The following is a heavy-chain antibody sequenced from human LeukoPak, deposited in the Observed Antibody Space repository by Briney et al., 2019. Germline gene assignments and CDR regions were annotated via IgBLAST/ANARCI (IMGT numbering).Heavy chain of an antibody. CDR1: GFTFSDHY. V-gene: IGHV3-72*01. J-gene: IGHJ4*02. CDR2: SRNKANSYTT. D-gene: IGHD1-1*01. CDR3: ARNPGIGTYKYYDY. Sequence: GGSLRLSCAASGFTFSDHYMDWVRQAPGKGLEWVGRSRNKANSYTTEYAASVKGRFTISRDDSKNSLYLQINSLKTEDTALYYCARNPGIGTYKYYDYWGQGTLVTVPS.